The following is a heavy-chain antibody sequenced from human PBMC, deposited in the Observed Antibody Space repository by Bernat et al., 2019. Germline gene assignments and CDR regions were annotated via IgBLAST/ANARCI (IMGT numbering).Heavy chain of an antibody. Sequence: EVQLVESGGGLVQPGGSLRLSCAASGFTFSNYWMSWVRQAPGKGLEWVANIKQDGSEKYHVDSVKGRFTISRDNAKNSLYLQMNSLRADDTAIYYCAVAVATALNFDYWGQGTLVTVSS. J-gene: IGHJ4*02. CDR2: IKQDGSEK. CDR3: AVAVATALNFDY. D-gene: IGHD6-19*01. CDR1: GFTFSNYW. V-gene: IGHV3-7*03.